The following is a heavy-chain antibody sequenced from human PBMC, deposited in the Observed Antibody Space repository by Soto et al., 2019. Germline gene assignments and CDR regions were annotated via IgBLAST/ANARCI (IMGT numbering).Heavy chain of an antibody. CDR3: ARAVVAAELSYGMDV. CDR2: IYPSGST. V-gene: IGHV4-4*02. J-gene: IGHJ6*02. CDR1: GGSISSSNW. Sequence: QVQLQESGPGLVKPSGTLSLTCAVSGGSISSSNWWSWVRQPPGQGLEWIGEIYPSGSTNYNPSRESRVTISVDKSKNQFSLKLSSVTAADTAVYYCARAVVAAELSYGMDVWGQGTTVTVSS. D-gene: IGHD2-15*01.